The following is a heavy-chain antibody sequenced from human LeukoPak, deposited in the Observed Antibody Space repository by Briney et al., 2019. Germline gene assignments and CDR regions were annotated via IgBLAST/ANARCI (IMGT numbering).Heavy chain of an antibody. V-gene: IGHV3-48*01. CDR2: ISSSSSTI. D-gene: IGHD4-17*01. Sequence: GGSLRLSCAASGFTFSSYSMNWVRQAPGKGLEWVSYISSSSSTIYYADSVKGRFTISRDNAKNSLYLQMNSLRAEDTAVYYCARAARTVTTGGGAFDIWGQGTMVTVSS. J-gene: IGHJ3*02. CDR1: GFTFSSYS. CDR3: ARAARTVTTGGGAFDI.